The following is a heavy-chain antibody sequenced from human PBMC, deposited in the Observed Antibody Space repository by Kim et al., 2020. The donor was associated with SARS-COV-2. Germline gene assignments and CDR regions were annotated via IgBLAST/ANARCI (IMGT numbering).Heavy chain of an antibody. D-gene: IGHD3-3*01. CDR1: GYSFTSYW. CDR2: IDPSDSYT. J-gene: IGHJ6*02. Sequence: GESLKISCKCSGYSFTSYWISWVRQMPGKGLEWMGRIDPSDSYTNYSPSFQGHVTISADKSISTAYLQWSSLKASDTAMYYCARQSRSPSYYDFWSGYYDVWGQGATVTVSS. V-gene: IGHV5-10-1*01. CDR3: ARQSRSPSYYDFWSGYYDV.